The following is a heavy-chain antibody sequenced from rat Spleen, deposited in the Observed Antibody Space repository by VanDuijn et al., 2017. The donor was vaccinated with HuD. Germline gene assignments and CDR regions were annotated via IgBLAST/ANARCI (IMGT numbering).Heavy chain of an antibody. Sequence: QVQLKESGPGLVQSSQTLSLTCNVSGFSLISNSVHWVRQPPGKGLEWMGGIWGDGSTDFNSALKSRLSINRDTSKSQVFLKMNNLQTEDTAMYFCARSDYSSPYYFDYWGQGVMVTVSS. CDR1: GFSLISNS. D-gene: IGHD1-2*01. CDR3: ARSDYSSPYYFDY. V-gene: IGHV2-1*01. CDR2: IWGDGST. J-gene: IGHJ2*01.